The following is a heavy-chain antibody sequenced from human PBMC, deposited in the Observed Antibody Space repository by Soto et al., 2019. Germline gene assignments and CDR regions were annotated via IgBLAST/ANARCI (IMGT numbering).Heavy chain of an antibody. Sequence: SETLSLTCTVSGGSISSYYWSWIRQPPGKGLEWIGYIYYSGSTNYNPSLKSRVTISVDTSKNQLSLKLSSVTAADTAVYYCARGRRYYYDSSGPGGAFDIWGQGTMVTVSS. V-gene: IGHV4-59*01. J-gene: IGHJ3*02. CDR2: IYYSGST. CDR1: GGSISSYY. CDR3: ARGRRYYYDSSGPGGAFDI. D-gene: IGHD3-22*01.